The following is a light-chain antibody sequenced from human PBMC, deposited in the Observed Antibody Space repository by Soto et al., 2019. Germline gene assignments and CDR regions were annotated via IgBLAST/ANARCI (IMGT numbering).Light chain of an antibody. CDR2: GTS. V-gene: IGKV3-20*01. J-gene: IGKJ1*01. CDR3: QQYGPSPWT. Sequence: EIVLTQSPGTLSLSPGERATLSCRTSQSVSSAHLAWYQQKPGQAPRLLIHGTSSRATGIPDRFSGSGSGTDFTLTISRLESEDFAVYFCQQYGPSPWTFGQGTKVEIK. CDR1: QSVSSAH.